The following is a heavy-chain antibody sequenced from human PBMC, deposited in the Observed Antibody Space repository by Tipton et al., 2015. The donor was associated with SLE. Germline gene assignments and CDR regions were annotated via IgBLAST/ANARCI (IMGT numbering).Heavy chain of an antibody. D-gene: IGHD3-10*01. Sequence: TLSLTCSVSGDSITSYYWSWFRQSTGRGLEWIGYISYSGSTYYNPSLKSRITISVDTSQNQFSLKLSSVTAADTAVYYCARVKGSGKRNWFDPWGQGTLVTVSS. CDR3: ARVKGSGKRNWFDP. CDR1: GDSITSYY. V-gene: IGHV4-59*12. J-gene: IGHJ5*02. CDR2: ISYSGST.